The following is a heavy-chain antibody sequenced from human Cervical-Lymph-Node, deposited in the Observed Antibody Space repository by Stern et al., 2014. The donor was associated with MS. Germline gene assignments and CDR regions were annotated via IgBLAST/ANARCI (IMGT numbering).Heavy chain of an antibody. CDR2: IYYSGSS. CDR3: ARARGSVTMRVLDY. V-gene: IGHV4-31*03. J-gene: IGHJ4*02. D-gene: IGHD4-17*01. CDR1: GGSISSSGYY. Sequence: QVQLQESGPGLVKPSQTLSLTCSVSGGSISSSGYYWSWVRQHPGKGLEWIGFIYYSGSSYYKSSLKSRVSISSDASKNQFSLNLNSVTAADTAIYYCARARGSVTMRVLDYWGQGILVTVSS.